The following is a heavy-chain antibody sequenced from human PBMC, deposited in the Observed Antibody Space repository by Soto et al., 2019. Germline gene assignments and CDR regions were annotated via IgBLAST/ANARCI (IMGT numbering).Heavy chain of an antibody. CDR3: ARDGLRDGYNSLGPDV. D-gene: IGHD1-1*01. CDR1: GFTFSSYA. V-gene: IGHV3-30-3*01. Sequence: PGGSLRLSCAASGFTFSSYAMHWVRQAPGKGLGWVAVISYDGSNKYYADSVKGRFTISRDNSKNTLYLQMNSLRAEDTAVYYCARDGLRDGYNSLGPDVWGQGTTVTVSS. J-gene: IGHJ6*02. CDR2: ISYDGSNK.